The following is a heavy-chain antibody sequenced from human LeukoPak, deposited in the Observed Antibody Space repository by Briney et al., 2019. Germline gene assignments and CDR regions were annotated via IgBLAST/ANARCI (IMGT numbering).Heavy chain of an antibody. J-gene: IGHJ4*02. CDR1: GFTFDDYA. CDR2: ISYNRDGI. Sequence: GGSLRLSCVASGFTFDDYAMHWVRQAPGKGLEWVSGISYNRDGIGYADSVKGRFTVSRDNAKNSLYLQMNSLRSEDTALYYCAKGAAAGIRGYLDYWGQGILVTVSS. CDR3: AKGAAAGIRGYLDY. V-gene: IGHV3-9*01. D-gene: IGHD6-25*01.